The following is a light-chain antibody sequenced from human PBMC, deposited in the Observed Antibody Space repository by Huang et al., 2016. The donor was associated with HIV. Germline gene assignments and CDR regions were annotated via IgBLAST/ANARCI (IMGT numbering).Light chain of an antibody. CDR3: QQSHNMPWT. CDR1: QTLYSY. J-gene: IGKJ1*01. Sequence: DIQMTQSPSSLSASVGDRVTITCRASQTLYSYLNWYQQKPGKAAKHLLYDGCSLQSVVSSRVGGSGSETGFSLTIASLQPEDFATYYCQQSHNMPWTFGQETKVEIK. V-gene: IGKV1-39*01. CDR2: DGC.